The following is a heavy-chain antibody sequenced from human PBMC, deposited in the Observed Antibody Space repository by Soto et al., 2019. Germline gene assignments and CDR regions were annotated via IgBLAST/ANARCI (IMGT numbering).Heavy chain of an antibody. CDR2: ISGSGGST. V-gene: IGHV3-23*01. D-gene: IGHD3-3*01. Sequence: GGSLRLSCAASGFTFSSYAMSWVRQAPGKGLEWVSAISGSGGSTYYADSVKGRFTISRDNSKNTLYLQMNSLRAEDTAVYYCAKDRSPILRFLEGLFDYWGQGTLVTVSS. J-gene: IGHJ4*02. CDR3: AKDRSPILRFLEGLFDY. CDR1: GFTFSSYA.